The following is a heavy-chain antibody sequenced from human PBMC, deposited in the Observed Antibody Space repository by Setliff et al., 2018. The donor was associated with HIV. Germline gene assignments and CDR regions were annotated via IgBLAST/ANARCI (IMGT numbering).Heavy chain of an antibody. CDR1: GYTFTSYG. D-gene: IGHD2-21*02. Sequence: GASVKVSCKASGYTFTSYGISWVRQAPGQGLEWMGWISEYNGDTKYAQKLQGRVTMTRNTSISTAYMELSSLRSEDTAVYYCARGLFTVVVTASPFGYWGQGTLVTVSS. CDR2: ISEYNGDT. J-gene: IGHJ4*02. CDR3: ARGLFTVVVTASPFGY. V-gene: IGHV1-18*01.